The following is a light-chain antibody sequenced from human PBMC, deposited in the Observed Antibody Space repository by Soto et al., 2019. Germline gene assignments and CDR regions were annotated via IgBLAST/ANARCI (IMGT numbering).Light chain of an antibody. J-gene: IGLJ2*01. CDR3: SSYTTSSTRV. CDR2: DVS. Sequence: QSALTQPASVSGSPGQSITISCTGTNSDVGGYNYVSWYQHHPGKAPKLMISDVSNRPSGVSNRFSGSKSGNTASLTISGLQAEDEADYYCSSYTTSSTRVFGGGTKLTVL. CDR1: NSDVGGYNY. V-gene: IGLV2-14*01.